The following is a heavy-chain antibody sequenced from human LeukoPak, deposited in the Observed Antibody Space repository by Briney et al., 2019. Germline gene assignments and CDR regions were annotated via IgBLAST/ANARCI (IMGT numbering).Heavy chain of an antibody. CDR1: GYSFTSYW. J-gene: IGHJ6*03. CDR2: IYPGDSDT. D-gene: IGHD5-18*01. CDR3: ASNRIRGYYYYYMDV. Sequence: GESLKISXKGSGYSFTSYWIGWVRQMPGKGLEWMGIIYPGDSDTRYSPSFQGQVTISADKSISTAYLQWSSLKASDTAMYYCASNRIRGYYYYYMDVWGKGTTVTVSS. V-gene: IGHV5-51*01.